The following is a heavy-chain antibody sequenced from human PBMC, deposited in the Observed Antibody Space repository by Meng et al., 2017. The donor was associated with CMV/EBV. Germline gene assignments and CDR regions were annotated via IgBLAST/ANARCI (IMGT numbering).Heavy chain of an antibody. J-gene: IGHJ6*01. Sequence: GESLKISCAASGFTLSTYTMHWVRQAPGKGLEWVAAFLYDGSDEYYADSVKGRFTISRDNIKNTLFLQMNSLRAEDTAMYYCARVLEDVVVVVPNYYYGMDVWGQGTTVTVSS. CDR2: FLYDGSDE. CDR3: ARVLEDVVVVVPNYYYGMDV. V-gene: IGHV3-30*04. CDR1: GFTLSTYT. D-gene: IGHD2-15*01.